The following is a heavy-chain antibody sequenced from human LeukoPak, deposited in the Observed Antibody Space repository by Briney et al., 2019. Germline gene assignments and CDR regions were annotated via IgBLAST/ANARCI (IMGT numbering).Heavy chain of an antibody. V-gene: IGHV4-59*01. J-gene: IGHJ5*02. Sequence: SETLSLTCTVSGGFISNKYWSWIRQPPGKGLEWIGYIYYSGSTNYNPSLKSRVTILVDTSKNQFSLKLSSVTAADTAVYYCARGGYYGSGNDFRFDPWGQGTLVTVSS. CDR2: IYYSGST. CDR3: ARGGYYGSGNDFRFDP. D-gene: IGHD3-10*01. CDR1: GGFISNKY.